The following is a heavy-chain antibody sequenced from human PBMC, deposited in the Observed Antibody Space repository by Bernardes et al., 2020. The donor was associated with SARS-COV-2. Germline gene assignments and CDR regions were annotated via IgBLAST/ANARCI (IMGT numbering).Heavy chain of an antibody. CDR2: IIPKLGIT. CDR1: GGTFSNYA. V-gene: IGHV1-69*10. J-gene: IGHJ5*02. Sequence: VKVSCKASGGTFSNYAFSWVRQAPGHGLEWMGRIIPKLGITDHAQKFQGRLTITADKSTSTAYMELSSLRSEDTAVYFCARGGAVGATSWFDPWGQGTLVAVSP. D-gene: IGHD1-26*01. CDR3: ARGGAVGATSWFDP.